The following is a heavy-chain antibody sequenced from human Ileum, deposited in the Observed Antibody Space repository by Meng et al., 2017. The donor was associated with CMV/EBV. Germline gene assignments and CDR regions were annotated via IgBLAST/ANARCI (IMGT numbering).Heavy chain of an antibody. Sequence: QVHLLQSGAEVKPPGXSVKISCKTSGYTFTDHNIGWVRQAPGQGIEWVGWISLGNGQTVYGHKLQGRVTVTTDTSTNTAYMELRNLRSDDTAMYYCARDVWGFDYWGQGTLVTVSS. CDR3: ARDVWGFDY. CDR2: ISLGNGQT. V-gene: IGHV1-18*04. D-gene: IGHD7-27*01. J-gene: IGHJ4*02. CDR1: GYTFTDHN.